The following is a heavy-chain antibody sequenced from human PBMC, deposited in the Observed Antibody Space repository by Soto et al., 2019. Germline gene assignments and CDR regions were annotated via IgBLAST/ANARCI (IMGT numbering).Heavy chain of an antibody. J-gene: IGHJ6*02. CDR1: GGTFSSYA. CDR3: TSPRAGCSGGRCPYHCYSMDV. CDR2: IIPIFGTA. Sequence: QVQLVQSGAEVKKPGSSVKVSCKASGGTFSSYAISWVPQAPGQGLEWMGGIIPIFGTANYAQKFQGRVTVTVYGYTSTAYLELSSRRSEDTAVYYCTSPRAGCSGGRCPYHCYSMDVWGQGATVTVSS. D-gene: IGHD2-15*01. V-gene: IGHV1-69*12.